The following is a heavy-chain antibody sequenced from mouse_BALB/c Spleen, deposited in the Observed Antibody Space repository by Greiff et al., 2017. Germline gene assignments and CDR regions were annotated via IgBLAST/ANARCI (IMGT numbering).Heavy chain of an antibody. Sequence: EVKLMESGGGLVKPGGSLKLSCAASGFAFSSYDMSWVRQTPEKRLEWVAYISSGGGSTYYPDTVKGRFTISRDNAKNTLYLQMSSLKSEDTAMYYCARRAYGYDYYAMDYWGQGTSVTVSS. CDR2: ISSGGGST. D-gene: IGHD1-2*01. CDR3: ARRAYGYDYYAMDY. CDR1: GFAFSSYD. V-gene: IGHV5-12-1*01. J-gene: IGHJ4*01.